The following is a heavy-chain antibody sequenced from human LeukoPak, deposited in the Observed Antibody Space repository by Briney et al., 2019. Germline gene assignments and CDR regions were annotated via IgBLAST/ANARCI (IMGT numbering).Heavy chain of an antibody. V-gene: IGHV3-23*01. CDR1: GFTFSSYA. CDR3: AKDEAVITTKTDY. J-gene: IGHJ4*02. Sequence: GGSLRLSCAASGFTFSSYAMSWVRQAPGKGLEWVSRISSSGISTFYADSVKGRFTISRDNSKNTLYLQMNSLRAEDTAVYYCAKDEAVITTKTDYWGQGTLVTVSS. D-gene: IGHD3-22*01. CDR2: ISSSGIST.